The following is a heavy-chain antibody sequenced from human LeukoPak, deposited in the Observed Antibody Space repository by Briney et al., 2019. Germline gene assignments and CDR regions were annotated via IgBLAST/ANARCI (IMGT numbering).Heavy chain of an antibody. CDR3: ARDLTHRLYYDILTGYYGGFDY. V-gene: IGHV1-18*01. Sequence: ASVKVSCKASGYTFTSYGISWVRQAPGQGLEWMGWISAYNGNTNYAQKLQGRVTMTTDTSTSTAYMELRSLRSDDTAVYYRARDLTHRLYYDILTGYYGGFDYWGQGTLVTVSS. D-gene: IGHD3-9*01. CDR1: GYTFTSYG. CDR2: ISAYNGNT. J-gene: IGHJ4*02.